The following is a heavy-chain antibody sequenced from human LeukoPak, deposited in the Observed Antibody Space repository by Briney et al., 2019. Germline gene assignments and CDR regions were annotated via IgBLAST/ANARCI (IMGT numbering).Heavy chain of an antibody. D-gene: IGHD1-26*01. CDR3: ARGGNYWPQWWFDP. J-gene: IGHJ5*02. CDR1: GGSISTYY. Sequence: RPSETLSLTCTVSGGSISTYYWSWIRQPPGKGLEWIGYIYYTGSTSYNPSLKSRVTMSLDASKNQFSLELNSVTPADTAVYYCARGGNYWPQWWFDPWGRGTLVSVCS. V-gene: IGHV4-59*01. CDR2: IYYTGST.